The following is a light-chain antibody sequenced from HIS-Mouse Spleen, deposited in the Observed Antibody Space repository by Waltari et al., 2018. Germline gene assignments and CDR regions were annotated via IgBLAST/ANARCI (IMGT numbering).Light chain of an antibody. J-gene: IGKJ5*01. Sequence: DIQMTQSPSTLSASVGDRVTITCRASQSISSWLAWYQQKPGKAPKLLIYKASSLESGVQSRFSGSGSGTEFTLTISSLQPDDFATYYCQQYNSYSFGQGTRLEIK. CDR1: QSISSW. CDR2: KAS. V-gene: IGKV1-5*03. CDR3: QQYNSYS.